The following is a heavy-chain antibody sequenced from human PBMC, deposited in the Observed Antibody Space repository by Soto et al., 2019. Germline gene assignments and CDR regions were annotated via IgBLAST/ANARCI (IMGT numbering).Heavy chain of an antibody. Sequence: SETLSLTCTVSRGSISSSSYYWGWIRQPPGKGLEWIGSIYYSGSTYYNPSLKSRVTISVDTSKNQFSLKLSSVTAADTAVYYCARAGGVARPTWYYYYYMDVWGKGTTVTVSS. CDR3: ARAGGVARPTWYYYYYMDV. V-gene: IGHV4-39*01. CDR2: IYYSGST. D-gene: IGHD6-6*01. J-gene: IGHJ6*03. CDR1: RGSISSSSYY.